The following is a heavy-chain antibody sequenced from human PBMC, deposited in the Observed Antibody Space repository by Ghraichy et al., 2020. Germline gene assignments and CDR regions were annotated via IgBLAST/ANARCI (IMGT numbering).Heavy chain of an antibody. D-gene: IGHD6-19*01. CDR1: GFTFDNYA. CDR3: ARGSDENQWLSFDC. V-gene: IGHV3-23*01. J-gene: IGHJ4*02. Sequence: GESLNISCAASGFTFDNYAMSWVRQASGRGLEWVSTISGNGFNTYYADSEKARFPISRDNSKHTLYLQMNSLRAEDTAVYYGARGSDENQWLSFDCWGQGILVTVSS. CDR2: ISGNGFNT.